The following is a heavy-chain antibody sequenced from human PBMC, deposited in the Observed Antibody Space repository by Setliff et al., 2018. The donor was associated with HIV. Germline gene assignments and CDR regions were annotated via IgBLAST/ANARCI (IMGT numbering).Heavy chain of an antibody. J-gene: IGHJ4*02. CDR3: TRESYNYGYND. D-gene: IGHD5-18*01. CDR2: IKQDGSEK. V-gene: IGHV3-7*01. Sequence: PGGSLRLSCAASGFTLSGYWLSWVRQAPGKGLEWVASIKQDGSEKYYVDSLKGRFAISRDNAKNSLYLQMNSLRAEDTAVYYCTRESYNYGYNDWGQGNLVTVSS. CDR1: GFTLSGYW.